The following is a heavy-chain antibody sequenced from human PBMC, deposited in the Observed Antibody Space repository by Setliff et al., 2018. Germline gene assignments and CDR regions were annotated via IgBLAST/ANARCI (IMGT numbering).Heavy chain of an antibody. J-gene: IGHJ4*02. CDR1: GYTFTSYG. D-gene: IGHD5-12*01. V-gene: IGHV1-18*01. CDR2: SSAYNGKT. CDR3: ARDLGDLVATILSFFDY. Sequence: ASVKVSCKSSGYTFTSYGISWMRQAPGQGLEWMGWSSAYNGKTQYAQKFQGRVTMTTDTSTSTAYMELMSLTSDDTALYFCARDLGDLVATILSFFDYWGQGTLVTV.